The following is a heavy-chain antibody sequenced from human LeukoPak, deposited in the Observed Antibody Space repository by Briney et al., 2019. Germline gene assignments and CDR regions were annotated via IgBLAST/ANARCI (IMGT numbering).Heavy chain of an antibody. J-gene: IGHJ4*02. CDR1: GFTFDSYA. D-gene: IGHD3-22*01. Sequence: GGSLRLSCAASGFTFDSYAMSWVRQAPGKGLEWVSAISGSGGSTYYADSVKGRFTISRDNSKNTLYLQMNSLRAEDTAVYYCARGPRFAIRLIVVVTKGHFDYWGQGTLVTVSS. CDR3: ARGPRFAIRLIVVVTKGHFDY. CDR2: ISGSGGST. V-gene: IGHV3-23*01.